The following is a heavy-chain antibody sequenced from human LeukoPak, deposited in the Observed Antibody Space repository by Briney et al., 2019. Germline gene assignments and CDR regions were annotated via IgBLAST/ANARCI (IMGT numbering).Heavy chain of an antibody. Sequence: SETLSLTCTVSGDSISRSTYYWGWIRQPPGKGLEWIGSVYYSGNTYYNPSLKSRVTISVDTSKNQFSLKLSSVTAADTAVYYCARVGYSSSRWGQGTLVTVSS. CDR2: VYYSGNT. CDR1: GDSISRSTYY. D-gene: IGHD6-6*01. V-gene: IGHV4-39*07. J-gene: IGHJ4*02. CDR3: ARVGYSSSR.